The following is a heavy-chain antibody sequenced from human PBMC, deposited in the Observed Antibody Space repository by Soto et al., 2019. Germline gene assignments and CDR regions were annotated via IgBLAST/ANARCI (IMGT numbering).Heavy chain of an antibody. CDR2: IYYSGST. V-gene: IGHV4-30-4*01. CDR1: GGSISSVDYY. Sequence: SETLSLTCTVSGGSISSVDYYWSWIRQPPGKGLEWIGYIYYSGSTYYNPSLKSRVTISVDTSKNQFSLKLSSVTAADTAVYYCARGVYGDYMDYYYGMDVWGQGTTVTVSS. J-gene: IGHJ6*02. D-gene: IGHD4-17*01. CDR3: ARGVYGDYMDYYYGMDV.